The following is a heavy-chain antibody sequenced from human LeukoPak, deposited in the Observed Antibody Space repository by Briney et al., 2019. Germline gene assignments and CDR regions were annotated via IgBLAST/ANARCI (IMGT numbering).Heavy chain of an antibody. D-gene: IGHD3-16*02. Sequence: SETLSLTCAVYGGSFSGYYWSSIRQPPGKGLEWIGEINHSGSTNYNPSLKSRVTISVDTSKNQFSLKLTSVTSADTAVYYCARGRGYNSFDYWGQGTLVTVSS. V-gene: IGHV4-34*01. J-gene: IGHJ4*02. CDR1: GGSFSGYY. CDR2: INHSGST. CDR3: ARGRGYNSFDY.